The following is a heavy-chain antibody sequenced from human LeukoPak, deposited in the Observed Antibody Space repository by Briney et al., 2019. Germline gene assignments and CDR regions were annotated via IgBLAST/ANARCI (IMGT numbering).Heavy chain of an antibody. V-gene: IGHV4-39*07. Sequence: PSETLSLTCTVSGGSLSSTSRYWAWIRQPPGKGLEWVGSVYYSGSTYYNPSLKSRVTVSIDMSKNQFSLKLSSVTAADTAVYYCARAATYYYGSGSIDYWGQGTLVTVSS. J-gene: IGHJ4*02. CDR3: ARAATYYYGSGSIDY. D-gene: IGHD3-10*01. CDR1: GGSLSSTSRY. CDR2: VYYSGST.